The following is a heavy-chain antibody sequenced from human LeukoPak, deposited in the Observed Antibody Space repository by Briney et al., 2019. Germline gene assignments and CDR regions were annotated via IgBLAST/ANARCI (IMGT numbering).Heavy chain of an antibody. V-gene: IGHV3-21*01. CDR3: ARDWGRSKAFDI. J-gene: IGHJ3*02. Sequence: PGGSLRLSCAASGFPFSSYSMNWVRQAPGKGLEWVSSISSSSSYIYYADSVKGRFTISRDNAKNSLYLQMNSLRAEDTAVYYCARDWGRSKAFDIWGQGTMVTVSS. D-gene: IGHD3-16*01. CDR1: GFPFSSYS. CDR2: ISSSSSYI.